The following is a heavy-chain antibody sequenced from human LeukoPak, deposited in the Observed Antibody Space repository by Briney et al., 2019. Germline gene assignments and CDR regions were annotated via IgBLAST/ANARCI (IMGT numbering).Heavy chain of an antibody. J-gene: IGHJ1*01. Sequence: SETLSLTCTVSGGSVSSGSYYWSWIRQPPGKGLEWIGYIYYSGSTYYNPSLKSRVTISVDTSKNQFSLKLSSVTAADTAVYYCARLGYYYDSSGYYSEYFQHWGQGTLVTVSS. V-gene: IGHV4-61*01. CDR2: IYYSGST. CDR3: ARLGYYYDSSGYYSEYFQH. D-gene: IGHD3-22*01. CDR1: GGSVSSGSYY.